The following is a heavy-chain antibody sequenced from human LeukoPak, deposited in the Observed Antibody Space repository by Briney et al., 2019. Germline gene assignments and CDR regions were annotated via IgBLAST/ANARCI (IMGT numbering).Heavy chain of an antibody. D-gene: IGHD5-12*01. V-gene: IGHV3-7*01. Sequence: GGSLRLSCAASGFTFSSYWMSWVRQVPGKGLEWVANIKEDGSEKHFVDSVKGRFTISRDNAKNSLYLQMNSLRAEDTAVYYCAREAWIWSYWGQGTLVTVSS. CDR2: IKEDGSEK. CDR1: GFTFSSYW. CDR3: AREAWIWSY. J-gene: IGHJ4*02.